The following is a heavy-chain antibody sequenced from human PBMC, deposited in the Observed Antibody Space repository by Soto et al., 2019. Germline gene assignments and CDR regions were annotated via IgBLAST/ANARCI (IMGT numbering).Heavy chain of an antibody. D-gene: IGHD5-12*01. CDR3: VREGRGFFDF. V-gene: IGHV3-23*01. CDR1: GFIFTNYA. CDR2: IGGRGNSA. J-gene: IGHJ3*01. Sequence: GSLRLCCAASGFIFTNYAMNWCRQAPGEGLEWVSVIGGRGNSAYYADSVQGRFTISRDNSKNKLSLQMSSLTADDTAIYYCVREGRGFFDFWGRGTLVT.